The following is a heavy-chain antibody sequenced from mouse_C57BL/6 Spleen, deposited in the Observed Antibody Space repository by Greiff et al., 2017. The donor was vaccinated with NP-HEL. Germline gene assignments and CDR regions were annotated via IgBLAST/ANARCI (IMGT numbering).Heavy chain of an antibody. Sequence: EVQLQQSGPVLVKPGASVKMSCKASGYTFTDYYMNWVKQSHGKSLEWIGVINPYNGGTSYNQKFKGKATLTVDKSSSTAYMELNSLTSEDSAVYYWARSGGTVVATRYAMDYWGQGTSVTVSS. J-gene: IGHJ4*01. CDR3: ARSGGTVVATRYAMDY. CDR1: GYTFTDYY. V-gene: IGHV1-19*01. CDR2: INPYNGGT. D-gene: IGHD1-1*01.